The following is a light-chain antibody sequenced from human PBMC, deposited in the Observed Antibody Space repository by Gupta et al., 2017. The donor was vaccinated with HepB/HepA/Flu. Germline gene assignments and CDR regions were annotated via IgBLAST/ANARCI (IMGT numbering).Light chain of an antibody. CDR3: MQGTYWPPMCI. CDR2: KVA. CDR1: QSLVSVDGNTF. J-gene: IGKJ2*04. Sequence: EVTMTPTPLLLPATLGHPASIPCTSSQSLVSVDGNTFLHWFNERPGQAPRRLIHKVAYRDLGVEDRFSGSGQETEFKLRISSGDAEDVGFYSCMQGTYWPPMCIFGQGTKLEIK. V-gene: IGKV2-30*01.